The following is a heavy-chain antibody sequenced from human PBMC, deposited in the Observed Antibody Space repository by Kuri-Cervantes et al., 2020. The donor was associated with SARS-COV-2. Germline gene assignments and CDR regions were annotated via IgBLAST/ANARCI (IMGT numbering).Heavy chain of an antibody. CDR2: ISYDGSNK. CDR1: GFTFSSYA. D-gene: IGHD3-10*01. V-gene: IGHV3-30-3*01. CDR3: ARDFFTMGRRGFDI. J-gene: IGHJ3*02. Sequence: GESLKISCAASGFTFSSYAMHWVRQAPGKGLEWVAVISYDGSNKYYADSVKGRFTISRDNSKNTLYLQMNSLRAEDTAVYYCARDFFTMGRRGFDIWGQGTMVTVSS.